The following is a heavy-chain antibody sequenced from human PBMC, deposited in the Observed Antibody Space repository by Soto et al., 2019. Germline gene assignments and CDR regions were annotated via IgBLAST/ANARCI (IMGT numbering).Heavy chain of an antibody. CDR3: AKRFTLFGEVKLSPDFDY. CDR1: GFTFSSHA. D-gene: IGHD3-3*01. V-gene: IGHV3-23*01. Sequence: VQLLESGRGLVQPEGSLRLSCAASGFTFSSHAMSWVRQAPGKGLEWVSAISYSGTTTYYAESVKGRCTISRDNSKNTLYLQMNSLRVEDTAIYYCAKRFTLFGEVKLSPDFDYWGQGTLVTVSS. CDR2: ISYSGTTT. J-gene: IGHJ4*02.